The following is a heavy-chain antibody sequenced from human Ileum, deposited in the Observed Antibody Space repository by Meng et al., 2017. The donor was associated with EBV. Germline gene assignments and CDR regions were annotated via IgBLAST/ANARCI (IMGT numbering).Heavy chain of an antibody. D-gene: IGHD1-26*01. CDR1: GDSISSHRW. J-gene: IGHJ4*02. Sequence: QLQESGPGRVKPSGTRSPPGAVSGDSISSHRWWGWVRQPPTKGPEWIGEIFHVGTGNYNPSLKSRVTISMDTSKNQISLGLTSVTAADTAVYYCAARVGGSYSGFDLWGQGTLVTVSS. CDR3: AARVGGSYSGFDL. V-gene: IGHV4-4*02. CDR2: IFHVGTG.